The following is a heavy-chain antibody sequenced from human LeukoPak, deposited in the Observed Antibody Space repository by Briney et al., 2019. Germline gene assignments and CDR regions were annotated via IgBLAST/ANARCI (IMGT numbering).Heavy chain of an antibody. J-gene: IGHJ4*02. CDR1: GFTVRSNY. CDR2: IYSGGST. CDR3: ARGVWNYYDSSGSSFDY. V-gene: IGHV3-53*01. D-gene: IGHD3-22*01. Sequence: GGSLRLSCAASGFTVRSNYMSWVRQAPGKGLEWVSIIYSGGSTYYADSVKGRFTISRDNSKNTLYLRMNSLRAEDTAVYYCARGVWNYYDSSGSSFDYWGQGTLVTVSS.